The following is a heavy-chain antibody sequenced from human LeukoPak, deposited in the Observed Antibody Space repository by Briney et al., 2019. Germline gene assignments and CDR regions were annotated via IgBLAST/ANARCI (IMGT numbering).Heavy chain of an antibody. Sequence: PSQTLSLTCTVSGGSISSGSYYWSWIRQPAGKGLEWIGRIYTSGSTNYNTSLKSRVTISVDTSKNQFSLKLSSVTAADTAVYYCAREVERVTVGATAFDYWGQGTLVTVSS. J-gene: IGHJ4*02. CDR2: IYTSGST. CDR1: GGSISSGSYY. V-gene: IGHV4-61*02. CDR3: AREVERVTVGATAFDY. D-gene: IGHD1-26*01.